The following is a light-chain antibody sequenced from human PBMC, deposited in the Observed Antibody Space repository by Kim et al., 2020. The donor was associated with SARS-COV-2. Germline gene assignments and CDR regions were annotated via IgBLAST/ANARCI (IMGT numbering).Light chain of an antibody. J-gene: IGLJ1*01. Sequence: QSITISCTGTSSYVGGYNYVSWYQQHPGKAPKLMIYDVSNRPSGVSNRFSGSKSGNTASLTISGLQAEDEADYYCSSYTSSSTLGVFGTGTKVTVL. CDR3: SSYTSSSTLGV. CDR2: DVS. CDR1: SSYVGGYNY. V-gene: IGLV2-14*03.